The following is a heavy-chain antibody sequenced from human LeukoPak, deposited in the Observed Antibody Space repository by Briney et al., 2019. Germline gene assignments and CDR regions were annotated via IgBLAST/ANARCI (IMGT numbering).Heavy chain of an antibody. J-gene: IGHJ4*02. Sequence: PGGSLRLSCVVSGFTLNSYSMNWVRQVPGKGLEWVSYFGWSGTTILYADSVRGRFTVSRDSAKNSLYLQMNSLRDEDSALYYCARDSGSGWSNDYWGQGTLVTVSS. V-gene: IGHV3-48*02. D-gene: IGHD6-19*01. CDR2: FGWSGTTI. CDR3: ARDSGSGWSNDY. CDR1: GFTLNSYS.